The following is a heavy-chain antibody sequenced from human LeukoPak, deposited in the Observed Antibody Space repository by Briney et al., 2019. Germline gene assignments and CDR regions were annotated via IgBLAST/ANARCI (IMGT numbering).Heavy chain of an antibody. V-gene: IGHV4-59*08. Sequence: SETLSLTCTVSGDSISSYYWTWIRQPPGKGLEWIGYIYYSGNTNYNPSLKSRVTISLDTSKNQFSLKLTSVTAADTAMYYCARRKAKTPNYFDYWGQGALVTVSS. CDR1: GDSISSYY. CDR2: IYYSGNT. J-gene: IGHJ4*02. CDR3: ARRKAKTPNYFDY.